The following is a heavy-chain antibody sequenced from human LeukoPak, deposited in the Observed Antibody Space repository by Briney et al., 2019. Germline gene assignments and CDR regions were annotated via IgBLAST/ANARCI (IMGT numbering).Heavy chain of an antibody. J-gene: IGHJ5*02. D-gene: IGHD1-26*01. CDR1: GGTFRSHI. V-gene: IGHV1-69*08. Sequence: GASVKVSCKTFGGTFRSHIFSWVRQAPGQGLESMGKITPIIDSAKYSQKFRDRLTITGDSSTGTAYMELSSLTPEDTALYYCTRVNLRGSQYNWFDPWGQGTLVIVSS. CDR2: ITPIIDSA. CDR3: TRVNLRGSQYNWFDP.